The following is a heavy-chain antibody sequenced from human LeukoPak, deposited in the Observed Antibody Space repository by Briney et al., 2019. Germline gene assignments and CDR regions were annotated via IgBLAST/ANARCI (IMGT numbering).Heavy chain of an antibody. J-gene: IGHJ6*03. Sequence: GGSLRLSCAASGFTFSSYAMSWVRQAPGKGLEWVSAISGSGGSTYYAASVKGRFTISRDNSKNTLYLQMNSLRAEDTAVYYCAKANSGYDILTGYYPTTYYYYMDVWGKGTTVTVSS. D-gene: IGHD3-9*01. CDR3: AKANSGYDILTGYYPTTYYYYMDV. V-gene: IGHV3-23*01. CDR2: ISGSGGST. CDR1: GFTFSSYA.